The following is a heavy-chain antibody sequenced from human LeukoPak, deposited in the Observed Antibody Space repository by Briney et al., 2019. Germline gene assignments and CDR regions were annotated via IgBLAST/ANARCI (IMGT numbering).Heavy chain of an antibody. CDR2: IYYSGGT. CDR3: ARAEEGVATDGRGWFDP. D-gene: IGHD5-12*01. V-gene: IGHV4-39*01. CDR1: GGSISSITYS. Sequence: SETLSLTCIVSGGSISSITYSWGWIRQPPGKGLEWIGSIYYSGGTYYNPSLNSRATISVDTSKNQFSLKVSSVTAADTAVYYCARAEEGVATDGRGWFDPWGQGTLVTVSS. J-gene: IGHJ5*02.